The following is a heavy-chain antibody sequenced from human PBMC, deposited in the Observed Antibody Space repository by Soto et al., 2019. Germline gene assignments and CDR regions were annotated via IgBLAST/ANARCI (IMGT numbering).Heavy chain of an antibody. V-gene: IGHV4-31*03. CDR3: AREVGVQLGPRGGGYNWFAP. J-gene: IGHJ5*02. Sequence: QVQLQESGPGLVKPSQTLSLTCTVSGGSISSGGYYWSWIRQRPGKGLEWIGYIYYSGSTYYNPSLKRRVTISVDTSKNQFSLKLSSVTAADTAVYYCAREVGVQLGPRGGGYNWFAPWGQGTLDTVSS. CDR2: IYYSGST. D-gene: IGHD5-18*01. CDR1: GGSISSGGYY.